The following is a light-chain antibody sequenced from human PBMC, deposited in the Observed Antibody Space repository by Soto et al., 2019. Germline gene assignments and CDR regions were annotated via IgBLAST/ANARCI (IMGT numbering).Light chain of an antibody. Sequence: QSVLTQPPSASGTPGQRVTISCSGSTSNIGSNFVYWYQQLPGSAPKLLIHSNDQRPSGVPDRFSGSKSGTSASLAISGLRSEDEADYFCTTWDDSLTGVVFGGGTKVTVL. V-gene: IGLV1-47*01. CDR1: TSNIGSNF. CDR3: TTWDDSLTGVV. CDR2: SND. J-gene: IGLJ2*01.